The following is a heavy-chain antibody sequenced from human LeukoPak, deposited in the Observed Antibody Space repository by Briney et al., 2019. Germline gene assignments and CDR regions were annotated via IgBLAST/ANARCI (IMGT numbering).Heavy chain of an antibody. CDR1: GNSLNELS. CDR3: ATGGGLHTLDY. CDR2: FDPEDGET. V-gene: IGHV1-24*01. D-gene: IGHD3-16*01. Sequence: ASVKVSCKVSGNSLNELSMHWVRQAPGEGLEWMGGFDPEDGETIYAQKFQGRVTMTEDTSTDTAYMELSSLRSEDTAVYYCATGGGLHTLDYWGQGTLVTVSS. J-gene: IGHJ4*02.